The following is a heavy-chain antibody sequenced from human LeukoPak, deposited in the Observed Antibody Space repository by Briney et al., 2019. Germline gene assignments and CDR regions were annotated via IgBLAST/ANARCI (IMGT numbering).Heavy chain of an antibody. CDR2: ISYDGSNK. J-gene: IGHJ4*02. V-gene: IGHV3-30*04. CDR1: GFTFSSYA. Sequence: GGSLRLSCAASGFTFSSYAMHWVRQAPGKGLEWVSVISYDGSNKGYADSVKGRFTISRDNSKNTLYLQMNSLRAEDTAVYYCARDYFRHCYYSSGYPPLSYWEEGTLVTVSS. D-gene: IGHD3-22*01. CDR3: ARDYFRHCYYSSGYPPLSY.